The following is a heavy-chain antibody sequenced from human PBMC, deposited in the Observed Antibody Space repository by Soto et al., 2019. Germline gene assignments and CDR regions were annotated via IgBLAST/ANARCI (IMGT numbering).Heavy chain of an antibody. CDR2: IYYSGST. CDR1: CGSISSYY. Sequence: PSETLSLTCTVSCGSISSYYYTWIRQPPGKGLGRIGYIYYSGSTNYNPSLKSRVTISVGTSKNQFSLKLSSVPAADTAVYYCARAQYSSGWYEARNGESWFDPWGQGTLVTVSS. V-gene: IGHV4-59*01. J-gene: IGHJ5*02. D-gene: IGHD6-19*01. CDR3: ARAQYSSGWYEARNGESWFDP.